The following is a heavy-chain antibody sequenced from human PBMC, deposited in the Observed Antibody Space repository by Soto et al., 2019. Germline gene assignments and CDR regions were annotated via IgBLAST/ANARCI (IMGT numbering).Heavy chain of an antibody. CDR1: GFTFLSFT. CDR3: TRDASRDSSARGWFDP. J-gene: IGHJ5*02. Sequence: GGSLRLSCASSGFTFLSFTMNWVRQAPGKGLEWVSTISSNSAYIYYTDALRGRFTISRDNAKNSLHLQMNSLRAEDTAVYYCTRDASRDSSARGWFDPWGPGTLVTVSS. CDR2: ISSNSAYI. V-gene: IGHV3-21*01. D-gene: IGHD6-13*01.